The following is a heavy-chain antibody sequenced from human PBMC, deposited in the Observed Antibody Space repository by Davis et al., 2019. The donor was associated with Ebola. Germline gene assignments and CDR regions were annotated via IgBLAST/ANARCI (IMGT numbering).Heavy chain of an antibody. J-gene: IGHJ5*02. CDR3: ARLGGWLVDWFDP. V-gene: IGHV4-39*07. CDR2: INHSGST. Sequence: SETLSLTCTVSGGSISSSSYYWGWIRQPPGKGLEWIGEINHSGSTNYNPSLKSRVTISVDTSKNQFSLKLSSVTAADTAVYYCARLGGWLVDWFDPWGQGTLVTVSS. D-gene: IGHD6-19*01. CDR1: GGSISSSSYY.